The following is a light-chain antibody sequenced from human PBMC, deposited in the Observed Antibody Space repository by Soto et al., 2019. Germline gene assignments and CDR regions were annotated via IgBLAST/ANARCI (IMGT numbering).Light chain of an antibody. CDR1: QSVSSSY. V-gene: IGKV3-20*01. Sequence: EIVLTQSPGTLSLSPGERATLSCRASQSVSSSYLAWYQQKPGQAPRLLIYGASSRATGIPDRFSGSGSGTDFTLTISRLEPEDFAVYYCQQYGSSPQVFTFGPGTKLDIK. CDR2: GAS. J-gene: IGKJ3*01. CDR3: QQYGSSPQVFT.